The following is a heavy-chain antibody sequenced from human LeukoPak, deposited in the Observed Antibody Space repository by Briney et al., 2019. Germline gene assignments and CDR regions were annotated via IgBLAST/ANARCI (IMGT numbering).Heavy chain of an antibody. CDR2: FDPEDGET. CDR1: GYTLTELS. CDR3: ATGTVPAAPLYYHYGMDV. D-gene: IGHD2-2*01. Sequence: ASVKVSCKVSGYTLTELSMHWVRQAPGKGLEWMGGFDPEDGETIYAQKFQGRVTMTEDTSTDTAYMELSSLRSEDTAVYYCATGTVPAAPLYYHYGMDVWGQGTTVTVSS. J-gene: IGHJ6*02. V-gene: IGHV1-24*01.